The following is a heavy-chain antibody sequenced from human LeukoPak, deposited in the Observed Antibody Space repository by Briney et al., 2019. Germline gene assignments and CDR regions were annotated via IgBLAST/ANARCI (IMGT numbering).Heavy chain of an antibody. Sequence: PGGSLRLSCAASGFTFSSYSMNWVRQAPGKGLEWVSYISSSTNTIYYADSVKGRFTISRDNAKNSLFLQMNSLRDEDTAVYYCARGGYGANDDAFDIWAKGQWSPSLQ. J-gene: IGHJ3*02. CDR2: ISSSTNTI. V-gene: IGHV3-48*02. D-gene: IGHD4-23*01. CDR1: GFTFSSYS. CDR3: ARGGYGANDDAFDI.